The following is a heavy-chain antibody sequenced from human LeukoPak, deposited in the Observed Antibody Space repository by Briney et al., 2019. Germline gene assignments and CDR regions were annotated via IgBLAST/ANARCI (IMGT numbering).Heavy chain of an antibody. J-gene: IGHJ2*01. Sequence: SETLSLTCTVSGGSISSYYWSWIRQPPGKGLEWLGYIYYSGSTNYNPSLKSRVTISVDTSKNQFSLKLSSVTAADTAVYYCARGGVGAPWYFDLWGRGTLVTVSS. CDR3: ARGGVGAPWYFDL. V-gene: IGHV4-59*01. CDR2: IYYSGST. D-gene: IGHD1-26*01. CDR1: GGSISSYY.